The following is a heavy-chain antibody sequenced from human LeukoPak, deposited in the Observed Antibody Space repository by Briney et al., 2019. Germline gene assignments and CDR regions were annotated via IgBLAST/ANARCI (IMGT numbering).Heavy chain of an antibody. Sequence: SETLSLTCIVSGGTLNSFYWSWIRQPPGRGLEWIGYVYYTGSTTYNPSLKSRLTMTADTSHNQFSLGLISVTAADTAVYYCARWNAVTTSIDYWGQGILVAVSS. J-gene: IGHJ4*02. CDR1: GGTLNSFY. CDR3: ARWNAVTTSIDY. CDR2: VYYTGST. D-gene: IGHD4-17*01. V-gene: IGHV4-59*08.